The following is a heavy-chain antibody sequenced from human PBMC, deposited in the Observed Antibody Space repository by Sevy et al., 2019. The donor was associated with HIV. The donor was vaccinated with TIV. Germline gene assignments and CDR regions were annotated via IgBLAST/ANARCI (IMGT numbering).Heavy chain of an antibody. J-gene: IGHJ5*02. V-gene: IGHV4-4*02. CDR3: ARKPASPIVVVVAATGWFDP. D-gene: IGHD2-15*01. Sequence: SETLSLTCAVSGGSISSSNWWSWVRQPPGKGLEWIGEIYHSGSTNYNPSLKSRVTISVDKSKNQFSLKLSSVTAADTAEYSCARKPASPIVVVVAATGWFDPWGQGTLVTVSS. CDR1: GGSISSSNW. CDR2: IYHSGST.